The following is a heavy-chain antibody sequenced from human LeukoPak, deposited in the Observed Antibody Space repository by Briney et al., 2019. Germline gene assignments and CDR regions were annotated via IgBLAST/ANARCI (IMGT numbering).Heavy chain of an antibody. CDR3: ARGRRSAFDY. V-gene: IGHV4-34*01. J-gene: IGHJ4*02. CDR1: GGSFSGYY. D-gene: IGHD1-26*01. CDR2: INHSGST. Sequence: SETLSLTCAVYGGSFSGYYWSWIRQPLGKGLEWIGEINHSGSTNYSPSLKSRVTISVDTSKNQFSLKLSSVTAADTAVYYCARGRRSAFDYWGQGTLVTVSS.